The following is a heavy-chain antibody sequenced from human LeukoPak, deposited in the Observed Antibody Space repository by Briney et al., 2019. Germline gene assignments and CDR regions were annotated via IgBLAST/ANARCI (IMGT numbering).Heavy chain of an antibody. V-gene: IGHV4-39*07. CDR2: IYYSGST. Sequence: SETLSLTCTVSGGSISSSSYYWGWIRQPPGKGLEWIGSIYYSGSTYYNPSLKSRVTISVDTSKNQFSLKLSSVTAADTAVYYCARDDSSGYYNMDVWGKGTTVTISS. CDR3: ARDDSSGYYNMDV. D-gene: IGHD3-22*01. J-gene: IGHJ6*03. CDR1: GGSISSSSYY.